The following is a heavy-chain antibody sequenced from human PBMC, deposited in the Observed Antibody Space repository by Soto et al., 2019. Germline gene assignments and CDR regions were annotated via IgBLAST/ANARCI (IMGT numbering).Heavy chain of an antibody. CDR1: GGTFSSYA. D-gene: IGHD3-3*01. J-gene: IGHJ6*02. CDR3: ARRAGLSYDFWSGYDNYYYGMDV. Sequence: ASVKVSCKASGGTFSSYAISWVRQAPGQGLEWMGGIIPIFGTANYAQKFQGRVTITADESTSTAYMELSSLRSDDTAVYYCARRAGLSYDFWSGYDNYYYGMDVWGQGTTVTVSS. V-gene: IGHV1-69*13. CDR2: IIPIFGTA.